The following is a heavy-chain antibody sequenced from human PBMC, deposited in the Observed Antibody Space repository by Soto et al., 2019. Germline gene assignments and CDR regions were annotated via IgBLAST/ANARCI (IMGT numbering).Heavy chain of an antibody. V-gene: IGHV1-3*01. CDR1: GYTFTSYA. D-gene: IGHD5-18*01. Sequence: ASVKVSCKASGYTFTSYAMHWVRQAPGQRLEWMGWINAGNGNTKYSQKFQGRVTITRDTSASTAYMELSSLRSDDTAVYYWARGDTAMALDYWGQGTLVTVSS. J-gene: IGHJ4*02. CDR3: ARGDTAMALDY. CDR2: INAGNGNT.